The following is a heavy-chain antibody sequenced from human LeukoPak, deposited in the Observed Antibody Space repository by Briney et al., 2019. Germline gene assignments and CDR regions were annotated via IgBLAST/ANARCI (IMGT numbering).Heavy chain of an antibody. D-gene: IGHD3-10*01. CDR3: AAAVRGVMVYMDV. V-gene: IGHV1-69*05. CDR2: IIPIFGTA. Sequence: GASVKVSCKASGGTFSSYAISWVRQAPGQGLEWMGGIIPIFGTAKYAQKFQGRVTITTDESTSTAYMELSSLRSEDTAVYYCAAAVRGVMVYMDVWGKGTTVTVSS. J-gene: IGHJ6*03. CDR1: GGTFSSYA.